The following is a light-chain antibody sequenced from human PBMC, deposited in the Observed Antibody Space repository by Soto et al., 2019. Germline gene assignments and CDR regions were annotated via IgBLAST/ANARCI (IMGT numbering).Light chain of an antibody. J-gene: IGKJ3*01. V-gene: IGKV3-20*01. Sequence: EIVLTQSPGTLSLSPGERATLSCRASQSVSSSYLAWYQQKPGQAPRLLIYGASSRATGIPDRFSGSGSGTDFTLTISRLEPEDFALYYCQQYGSSSGFGPGTKVDIK. CDR1: QSVSSSY. CDR3: QQYGSSSG. CDR2: GAS.